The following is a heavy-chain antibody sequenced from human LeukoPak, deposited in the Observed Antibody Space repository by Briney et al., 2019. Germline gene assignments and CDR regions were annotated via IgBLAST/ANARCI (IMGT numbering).Heavy chain of an antibody. V-gene: IGHV3-30*18. D-gene: IGHD2-15*01. CDR2: ISYDGSNK. Sequence: GGSLRLSCAASGFTFSSYGMHWVRQAPGKGLEWVAVISYDGSNKYYADSVKGRFTISRDNSKNTLYLQMNSLRAEDTAAYYCAKDLLALDYYYYGMDVWGQGTTVTVSS. CDR1: GFTFSSYG. J-gene: IGHJ6*02. CDR3: AKDLLALDYYYYGMDV.